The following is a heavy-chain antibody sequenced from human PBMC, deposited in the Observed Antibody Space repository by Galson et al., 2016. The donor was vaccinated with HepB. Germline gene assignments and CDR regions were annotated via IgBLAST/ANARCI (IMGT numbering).Heavy chain of an antibody. CDR3: AKGRWDFDS. V-gene: IGHV3-30*18. J-gene: IGHJ4*02. CDR1: GFDFSTYA. D-gene: IGHD5-24*01. CDR2: ISYEGTKK. Sequence: LRLSCAASGFDFSTYAIHWVRQTPGKGLEWVTVISYEGTKKYYADSVKGRVTISRDNSKNTLYLQMHSLRGEDTAVYYCAKGRWDFDSWGQGTLVTVSS.